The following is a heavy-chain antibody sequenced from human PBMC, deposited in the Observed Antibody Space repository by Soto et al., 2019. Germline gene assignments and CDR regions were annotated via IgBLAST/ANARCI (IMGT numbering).Heavy chain of an antibody. CDR1: GFTFSKYW. Sequence: EVQLVESGGDLVTPGGSLRLSCAASGFTFSKYWMHWVRQVPGKGLVWVSRISSDGDTTSYADSVKGRFTISRDNARNVLSLQMDRLRVEDAASYYCSRYYYGSGSYEDPANPYGMGVWGQGTTVTVS. D-gene: IGHD3-10*01. CDR2: ISSDGDTT. J-gene: IGHJ6*02. V-gene: IGHV3-74*01. CDR3: SRYYYGSGSYEDPANPYGMGV.